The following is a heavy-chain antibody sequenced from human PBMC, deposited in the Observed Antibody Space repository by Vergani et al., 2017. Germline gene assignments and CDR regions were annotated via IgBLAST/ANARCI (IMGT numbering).Heavy chain of an antibody. V-gene: IGHV1-69*01. Sequence: QVQLVQSGAEVKKPGSSVKVSCKASGGTFSSYAISWVRQAPGQGLEWMGGIIPIFGTANYAQKFQGRVTITADESTSTAYMELSSLRSEDTAVYYCARDRRMYYDFWSGYYLFDYWGQGTLVTVSS. D-gene: IGHD3-3*01. CDR3: ARDRRMYYDFWSGYYLFDY. J-gene: IGHJ4*02. CDR2: IIPIFGTA. CDR1: GGTFSSYA.